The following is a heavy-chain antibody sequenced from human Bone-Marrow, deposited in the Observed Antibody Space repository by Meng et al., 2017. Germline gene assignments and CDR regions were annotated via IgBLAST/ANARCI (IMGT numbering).Heavy chain of an antibody. V-gene: IGHV3-30*14. CDR2: ISYDGSNK. J-gene: IGHJ6*02. D-gene: IGHD6-13*01. CDR1: GFTFSSYA. Sequence: GESLKISCAASGFTFSSYAMHWVRQAPGKGLEWVAIISYDGSNKYYADSVKGRFTISRDNSKNTLYLQMNSLRAEDTAVYYCARDHVLAAAGPHTHYYYGMDVWGQGTTVTVSS. CDR3: ARDHVLAAAGPHTHYYYGMDV.